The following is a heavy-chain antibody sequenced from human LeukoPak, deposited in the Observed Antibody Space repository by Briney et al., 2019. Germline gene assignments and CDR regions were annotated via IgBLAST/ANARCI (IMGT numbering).Heavy chain of an antibody. D-gene: IGHD5-18*01. CDR2: INPNSGGT. J-gene: IGHJ3*02. V-gene: IGHV1-2*02. Sequence: ASVKVSCKAPGYTFTGYYMHWVRQAPGQGLEWMGWINPNSGGTNYAQKFQGRVTMTRDTSISTAYMELSRLRSDDTAVYYCARGVVGYSYAPDAFDIWDQGTMVTVSS. CDR1: GYTFTGYY. CDR3: ARGVVGYSYAPDAFDI.